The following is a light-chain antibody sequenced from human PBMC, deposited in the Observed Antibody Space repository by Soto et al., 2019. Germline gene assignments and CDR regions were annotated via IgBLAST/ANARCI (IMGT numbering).Light chain of an antibody. CDR2: LNSDGSH. CDR3: QTWGTGIQVV. V-gene: IGLV4-69*02. J-gene: IGLJ3*02. Sequence: QAVVTQSPSASASLGASVKLTCTLSSGLSNYAIAWHQQQPEKGPRYLMRLNSDGSHNKGDGIPDRFSGSSSGAERYLTISSLQSEDEADYYCQTWGTGIQVVFGGGTKLTVL. CDR1: SGLSNYA.